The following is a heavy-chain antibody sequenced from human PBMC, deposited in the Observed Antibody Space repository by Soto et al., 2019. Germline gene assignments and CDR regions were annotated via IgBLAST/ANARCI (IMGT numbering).Heavy chain of an antibody. V-gene: IGHV3-21*01. Sequence: GGSLRLSCAASGFTFSSYSMNWVRQAPGKGLEWVSSISSSSSYIYYADSVKGRFTISRDNAKNSLYLQMNSLRAEDTAVYYCAREYSSSWDHIDYWGQGALVTVSS. J-gene: IGHJ4*02. D-gene: IGHD6-13*01. CDR1: GFTFSSYS. CDR2: ISSSSSYI. CDR3: AREYSSSWDHIDY.